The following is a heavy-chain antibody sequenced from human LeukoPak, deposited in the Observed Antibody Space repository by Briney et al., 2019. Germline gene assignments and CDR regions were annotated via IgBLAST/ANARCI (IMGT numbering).Heavy chain of an antibody. Sequence: GGSLRLSCAGSGFTFSSYWMSWVRQAPGKGLEWLTFIRHDLSNQFYADSVKGRFIVSRDNSKNTLYLQIYSLKPEDTAVYYCATDGSDTYFGYWGQGTLVTVSS. J-gene: IGHJ4*02. V-gene: IGHV3-30*02. CDR2: IRHDLSNQ. D-gene: IGHD3-10*01. CDR1: GFTFSSYW. CDR3: ATDGSDTYFGY.